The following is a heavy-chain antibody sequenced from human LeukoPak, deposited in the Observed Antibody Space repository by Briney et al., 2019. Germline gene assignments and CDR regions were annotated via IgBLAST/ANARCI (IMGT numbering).Heavy chain of an antibody. V-gene: IGHV4-30-4*07. J-gene: IGHJ3*02. CDR3: ARDKSRTYGSADAFDI. D-gene: IGHD3-10*01. Sequence: SETLSLTCAVSGGSISSGDYSWNWIRQPPGKGLEWIGYIYYSGSTYYNPSLKSRVTISVDTSKNQFSLKLSSVTAADTAVYYCARDKSRTYGSADAFDIWGQGTMVTVSS. CDR1: GGSISSGDYS. CDR2: IYYSGST.